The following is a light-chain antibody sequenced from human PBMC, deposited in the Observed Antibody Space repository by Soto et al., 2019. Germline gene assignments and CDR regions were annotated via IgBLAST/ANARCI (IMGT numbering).Light chain of an antibody. J-gene: IGKJ1*01. CDR2: GAS. CDR3: PQYGSSRWT. Sequence: EIVLTQSPGTLSLSPGERATLSCRASQSISSNYLAWYQQKPGQAPRLLIYGASSRATDIPDRFSGSGSGTDFTLTISRLEPEDFAVYYCPQYGSSRWTFGQGTKVEIK. CDR1: QSISSNY. V-gene: IGKV3-20*01.